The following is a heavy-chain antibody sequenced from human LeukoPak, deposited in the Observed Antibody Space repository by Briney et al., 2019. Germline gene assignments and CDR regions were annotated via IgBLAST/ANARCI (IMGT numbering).Heavy chain of an antibody. CDR2: FDPEDGET. D-gene: IGHD3-10*01. CDR3: ATSSGFGGAFDI. Sequence: GASVKVSCNVSGYTLTELSMHWVRQAPGKGLEWMGGFDPEDGETIYAQKFQGRVTMTEDTSTDTAYMELSSLRSEDTAVYYCATSSGFGGAFDIWGQGTMVTVSS. J-gene: IGHJ3*02. V-gene: IGHV1-24*01. CDR1: GYTLTELS.